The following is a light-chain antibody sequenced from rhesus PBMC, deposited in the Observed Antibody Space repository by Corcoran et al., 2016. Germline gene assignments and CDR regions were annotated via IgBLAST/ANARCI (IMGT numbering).Light chain of an antibody. CDR3: QKYYGYPLT. V-gene: IGKV1-46*01. CDR2: SAS. J-gene: IGKJ4*01. CDR1: QSFSSS. Sequence: DIQMTQSPSSLSASVGDTVTITCRASQSFSSSLAWYQQKPEKAPKLLFYSASNLQSGGLSRFSGSKSGTDFTLTISSLQPEDIASYYCQKYYGYPLTFGGGTKVEIK.